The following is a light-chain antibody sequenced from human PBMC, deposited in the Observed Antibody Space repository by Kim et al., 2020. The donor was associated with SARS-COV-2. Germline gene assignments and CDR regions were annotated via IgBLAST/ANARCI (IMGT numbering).Light chain of an antibody. CDR2: WAS. J-gene: IGKJ1*01. CDR3: QQYYSTPTWT. CDR1: QSVLYSANNKNY. V-gene: IGKV4-1*01. Sequence: TINCKSSQSVLYSANNKNYLAWYQQKPGQPPKLLIYWASTRESGVPDRFSGSGSGTDFTLTISSLQAEDVAVYYCQQYYSTPTWTFGQGTKVDIK.